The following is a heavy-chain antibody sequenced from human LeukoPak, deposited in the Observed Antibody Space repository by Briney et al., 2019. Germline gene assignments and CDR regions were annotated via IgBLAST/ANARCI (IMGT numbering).Heavy chain of an antibody. D-gene: IGHD2-15*01. Sequence: ASVKVSCKASGYTFTGYYIHWVRQAPGQGLEWMGWINPNSGGTKYAQKFQGRVTMTRDTPISTAYMELSRLISDDTAVYYCARAQTYCSGVTCYSDSWGQGTLVTVSS. CDR1: GYTFTGYY. CDR2: INPNSGGT. CDR3: ARAQTYCSGVTCYSDS. V-gene: IGHV1-2*02. J-gene: IGHJ4*02.